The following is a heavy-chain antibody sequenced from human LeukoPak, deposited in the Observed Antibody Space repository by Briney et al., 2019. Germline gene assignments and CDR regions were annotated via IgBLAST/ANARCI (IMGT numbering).Heavy chain of an antibody. V-gene: IGHV3-74*01. D-gene: IGHD6-19*01. CDR3: ARELAVAGPYGMDV. Sequence: GGSLRLSCAASGFTFSNYWMHWVRQAPGKGPVWVSRINSDGSSTTYADSVKGRFTISRDNAKNTLFLQMNSLRAEDTAVYYCARELAVAGPYGMDVWGQGTTVTVSS. J-gene: IGHJ6*02. CDR2: INSDGSST. CDR1: GFTFSNYW.